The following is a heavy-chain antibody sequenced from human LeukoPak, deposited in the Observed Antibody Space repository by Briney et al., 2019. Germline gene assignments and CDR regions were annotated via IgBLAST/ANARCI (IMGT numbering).Heavy chain of an antibody. J-gene: IGHJ5*02. CDR2: IYYSGST. CDR1: GGSISSYY. V-gene: IGHV4-59*01. CDR3: ARDSGSSWGNWFDP. Sequence: KASETLSLTCTVSGGSISSYYWSWIRQPPGKGLEWIGYIYYSGSTNYNPSLKSRVTISVDTSKNQFSLKLSSVTAADTAVYYCARDSGSSWGNWFDPWGQGTLVTVSP. D-gene: IGHD6-13*01.